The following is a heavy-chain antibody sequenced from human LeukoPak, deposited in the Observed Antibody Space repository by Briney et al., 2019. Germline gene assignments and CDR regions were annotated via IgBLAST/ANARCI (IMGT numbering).Heavy chain of an antibody. V-gene: IGHV3-66*01. CDR2: IYTGDTT. CDR1: GFTVSTKY. Sequence: GGSLRLSCAASGFTVSTKYMSWVRQAPGKGLEWVSVIYTGDTTYYADSVKGRFTISRDNSKNTLYLQMDGLRVEDTAVYYCARVGAVAAVDYWGQGTLVTVTA. J-gene: IGHJ4*02. D-gene: IGHD6-19*01. CDR3: ARVGAVAAVDY.